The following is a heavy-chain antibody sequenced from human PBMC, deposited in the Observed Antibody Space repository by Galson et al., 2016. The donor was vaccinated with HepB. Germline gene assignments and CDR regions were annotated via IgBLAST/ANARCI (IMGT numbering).Heavy chain of an antibody. CDR2: INQDGTEK. V-gene: IGHV3-7*04. J-gene: IGHJ4*02. CDR1: GLTVSNFW. D-gene: IGHD2-2*01. CDR3: ARAYQYPLDY. Sequence: SLRLSCAASGLTVSNFWMTWVRQAPGKGLEWVANINQDGTEKHYLDSVRGRFTISRDNAKSSLFLQMNCLRDEYTAVYFCARAYQYPLDYWGQGTLVTVSS.